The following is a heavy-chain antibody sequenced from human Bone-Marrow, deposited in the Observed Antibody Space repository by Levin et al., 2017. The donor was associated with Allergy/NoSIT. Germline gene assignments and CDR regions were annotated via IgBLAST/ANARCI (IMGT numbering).Heavy chain of an antibody. CDR1: CSSLRRGYY. V-gene: IGHV4-38-2*02. J-gene: IGHJ4*02. D-gene: IGHD2-15*01. CDR3: ARDWKSGGGREDY. Sequence: LSLPCAVSCSSLRRGYYWGWIRQPPGKGLEWIGSIHYSGNTYYNPSLKSRVTFSVDTSENHFSLQVTSVTAADTAVYYCARDWKSGGGREDYWGQGTLVTVSS. CDR2: IHYSGNT.